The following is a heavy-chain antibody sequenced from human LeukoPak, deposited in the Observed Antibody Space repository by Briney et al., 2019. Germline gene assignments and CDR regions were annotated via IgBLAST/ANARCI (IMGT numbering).Heavy chain of an antibody. V-gene: IGHV4-61*05. CDR2: IYYSGST. CDR1: GGSISSSSYY. D-gene: IGHD2-21*01. Sequence: SSETLSLTCTVSGGSISSSSYYWGWIRQPPGKGLEWIGYIYYSGSTNYNPSLKSRVTISVDTSKNQFSLKLSSVTAADTAVYYCARGVVIAPQTFDYWGQGTLVTVSS. J-gene: IGHJ4*02. CDR3: ARGVVIAPQTFDY.